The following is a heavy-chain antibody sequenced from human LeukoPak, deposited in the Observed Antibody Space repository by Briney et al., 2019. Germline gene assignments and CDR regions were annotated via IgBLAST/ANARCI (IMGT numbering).Heavy chain of an antibody. Sequence: SETLSLTCTVPGGSISSYYWSWIRQPPGKGLEWIGYIYYSGSTNYNPSLKSRVTISVDTSKNQFSLKLSSVTAADTAVYYCARHGGEVATGPFDYWGQGTLVTVSS. D-gene: IGHD5-12*01. CDR3: ARHGGEVATGPFDY. J-gene: IGHJ4*02. CDR1: GGSISSYY. V-gene: IGHV4-59*08. CDR2: IYYSGST.